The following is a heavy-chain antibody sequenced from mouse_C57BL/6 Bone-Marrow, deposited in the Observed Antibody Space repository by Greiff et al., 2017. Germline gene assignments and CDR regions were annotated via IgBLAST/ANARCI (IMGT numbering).Heavy chain of an antibody. Sequence: EVQLQESGGGLVKPGGSLKLSCAASGFTFSDYGMHWVRQAPEKGLEWVAYISSGSSTIYYADTVKGRFTISRDNAKNTLFLQMTSLRSEDTAMYYCARPAYYSNYLFYYFDYGGQGTTLTVSS. CDR1: GFTFSDYG. J-gene: IGHJ2*01. D-gene: IGHD2-5*01. CDR3: ARPAYYSNYLFYYFDY. V-gene: IGHV5-17*01. CDR2: ISSGSSTI.